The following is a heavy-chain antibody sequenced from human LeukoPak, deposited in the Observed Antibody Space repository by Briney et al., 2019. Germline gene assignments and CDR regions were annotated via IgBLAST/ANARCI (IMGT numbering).Heavy chain of an antibody. D-gene: IGHD4-17*01. CDR2: ISGSGGST. J-gene: IGHJ6*03. CDR1: GFTFNTYS. V-gene: IGHV3-23*01. CDR3: AKYGDPSYYYYMDV. Sequence: GGSLRLSCAASGFTFNTYSMNWFRQAPGKGLEWVSAISGSGGSTYYADSVKGRFTISRDNSKNTLYLQMNSLRAEDTAVYYCAKYGDPSYYYYMDVWGKGTTVTVSS.